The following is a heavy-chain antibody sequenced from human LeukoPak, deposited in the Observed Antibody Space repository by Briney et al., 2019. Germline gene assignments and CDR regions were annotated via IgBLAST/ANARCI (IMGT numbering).Heavy chain of an antibody. CDR1: GGSISSYY. J-gene: IGHJ4*02. V-gene: IGHV4-59*01. CDR3: ARVSFPGGSKPIFDY. Sequence: SETLSLTCTVSGGSISSYYWSWIRQPPGKGLEWVGYIYYSGSTNYNPSLKSRVTISVDTSKNQFSLKLSSVTAADTAVYYCARVSFPGGSKPIFDYWGQGTLVTVSS. CDR2: IYYSGST. D-gene: IGHD3-16*01.